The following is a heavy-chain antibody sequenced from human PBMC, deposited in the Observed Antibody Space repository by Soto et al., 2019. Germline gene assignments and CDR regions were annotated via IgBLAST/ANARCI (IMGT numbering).Heavy chain of an antibody. CDR3: AHRGGGISGTTRGSFDS. CDR1: GFSLISNLVC. CDR2: IFWDDDK. J-gene: IGHJ4*02. Sequence: SGPTLVNPTETLTLTFAFSGFSLISNLVCVGWIRHPPGKALEWLALIFWDDDKRYSPSLRSRLTLTKDTSKNQVVLTLTNMDPVDTATYYCAHRGGGISGTTRGSFDSWGPGTLVTVSS. V-gene: IGHV2-5*02. D-gene: IGHD1-20*01.